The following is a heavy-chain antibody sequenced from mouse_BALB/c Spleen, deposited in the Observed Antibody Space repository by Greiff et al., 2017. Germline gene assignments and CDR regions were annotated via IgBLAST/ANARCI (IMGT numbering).Heavy chain of an antibody. V-gene: IGHV5-17*02. CDR2: INSGSSTI. J-gene: IGHJ3*01. CDR3: ARRFDY. Sequence: VKLVESGAGLVQPGGSRKFSCAASGFTFSSFGMHWVRQAPEKGLEWVAYINSGSSTIYYADTVKGRFTISRDNPKNTLFLQMNSLRSEDTAMYYCARRFDYWGQGTLVTVSA. CDR1: GFTFSSFG.